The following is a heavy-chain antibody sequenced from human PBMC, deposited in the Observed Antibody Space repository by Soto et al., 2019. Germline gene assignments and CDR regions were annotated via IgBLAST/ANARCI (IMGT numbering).Heavy chain of an antibody. V-gene: IGHV1-2*04. D-gene: IGHD3-10*01. CDR1: GYTFTGYY. CDR2: INPNSGGT. CDR3: ARDGGSGSYFSDYYYYYGMDV. Sequence: ASVKVSCKASGYTFTGYYMHWVRQAPGQGLEWMGWINPNSGGTNYAQKFQGWVTMTRDTSISTAYMELSRLRSDDTAVYYCARDGGSGSYFSDYYYYYGMDVWGQGTTVTVSS. J-gene: IGHJ6*02.